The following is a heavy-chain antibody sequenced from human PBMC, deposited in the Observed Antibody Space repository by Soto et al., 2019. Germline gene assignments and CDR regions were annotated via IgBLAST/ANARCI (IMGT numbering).Heavy chain of an antibody. CDR1: GYTFTRDY. Sequence: ASLNGYCKTSGYTFTRDYMHWVRQTPGQGLEWMGIINPSGGSTSYAQKFQGRVTMTRDTSTSTVYMELSSLRSEDTAVYYCARNHCDSSGYGAFDIWGQGTMGTVSS. J-gene: IGHJ3*02. CDR2: INPSGGST. CDR3: ARNHCDSSGYGAFDI. D-gene: IGHD3-22*01. V-gene: IGHV1-46*01.